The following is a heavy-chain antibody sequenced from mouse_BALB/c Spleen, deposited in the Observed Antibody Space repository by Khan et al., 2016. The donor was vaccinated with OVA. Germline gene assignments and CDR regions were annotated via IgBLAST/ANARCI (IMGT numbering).Heavy chain of an antibody. CDR2: IYYSGTF. Sequence: EVKLEESGPGLVKPSQTVSLTCTVTGISITSGNYRWSWIRQFPGNKLEWIGNIYYSGTFTYNPSLTSRTTITRDTSKNQFFLEMNSVTAEDTATYYCARDYGSLYWYFDVWGAGTTVTVSS. CDR1: GISITSGNYR. CDR3: ARDYGSLYWYFDV. V-gene: IGHV3-5*02. J-gene: IGHJ1*01. D-gene: IGHD1-1*01.